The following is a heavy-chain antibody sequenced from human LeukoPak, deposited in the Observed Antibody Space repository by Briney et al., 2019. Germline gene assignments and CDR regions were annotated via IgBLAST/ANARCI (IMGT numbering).Heavy chain of an antibody. CDR3: ARELHGSGSYPNYYYYYGMDV. J-gene: IGHJ6*02. V-gene: IGHV3-21*04. D-gene: IGHD3-10*01. Sequence: GGSLRLSCAASGSTFSSYSMNWVRQAPGKGLEWVSSISSSSSYIYYADSVKGRFTISRDNAKNSLYLQMNSLRAEDTAVYYCARELHGSGSYPNYYYYYGMDVWGQGTTVTVSS. CDR2: ISSSSSYI. CDR1: GSTFSSYS.